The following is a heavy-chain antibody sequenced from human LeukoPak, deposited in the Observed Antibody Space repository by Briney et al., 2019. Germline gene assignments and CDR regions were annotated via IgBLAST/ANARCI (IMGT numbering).Heavy chain of an antibody. D-gene: IGHD4-17*01. CDR2: IYYSGSSGST. J-gene: IGHJ4*02. CDR1: GGSISSYY. Sequence: SETLSPTCTVSGGSISSYYWSWIRQPPGKGLEWIGYIYYSGSSGSTNYNPSLKSRVTISVDTSKNQFPLKLSSVTAADTAVYYCARGGTMSTVPLWGQGTLVTVSS. CDR3: ARGGTMSTVPL. V-gene: IGHV4-59*08.